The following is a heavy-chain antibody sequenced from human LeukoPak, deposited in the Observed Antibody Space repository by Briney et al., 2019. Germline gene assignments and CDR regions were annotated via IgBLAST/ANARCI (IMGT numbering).Heavy chain of an antibody. CDR2: IASDGSHT. V-gene: IGHV3-30-3*01. D-gene: IGHD3-10*01. CDR1: GVTFSTYF. CDR3: ARERQDTIIHSGAFDI. Sequence: GRSLRLSCAASGVTFSTYFMHWVRQAPGKGLEWVADIASDGSHTFYVESVKGRFTISRDNSKNTLYLQMNSLRAEDTAVYFCARERQDTIIHSGAFDIWGQGTMVTVSS. J-gene: IGHJ3*02.